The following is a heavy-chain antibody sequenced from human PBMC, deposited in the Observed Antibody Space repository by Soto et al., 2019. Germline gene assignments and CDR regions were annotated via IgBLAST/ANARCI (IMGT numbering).Heavy chain of an antibody. CDR1: GFTFSSYG. V-gene: IGHV3-30*18. D-gene: IGHD6-13*01. CDR2: ISYDGSNK. CDR3: AKGQDLAADLDY. J-gene: IGHJ4*02. Sequence: QVQLVESGGGVVQPGRSLRLSCAASGFTFSSYGMHWVRQAPGKGLEWVAVISYDGSNKYYADSVKGRFTISRDNSKNTLYLQMNSLRAEHTAVYYCAKGQDLAADLDYWGQGTLVTVSS.